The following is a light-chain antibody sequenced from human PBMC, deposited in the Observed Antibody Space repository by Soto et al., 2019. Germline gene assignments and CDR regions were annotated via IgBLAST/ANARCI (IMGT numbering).Light chain of an antibody. V-gene: IGKV3-15*01. CDR3: QQYSSYSAWT. CDR2: GAS. CDR1: QSVSSK. Sequence: EIVMTQSPATLSVSPGEGATLSCRASQSVSSKLAWYQQKPGQAPRLLIYGASTRATGIPARFSGSGSGTEFTLTIRSLQPDDIATYYCQQYSSYSAWTFGEGTKVDIK. J-gene: IGKJ1*01.